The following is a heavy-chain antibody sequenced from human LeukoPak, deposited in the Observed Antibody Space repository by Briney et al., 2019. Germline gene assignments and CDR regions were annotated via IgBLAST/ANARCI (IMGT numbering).Heavy chain of an antibody. V-gene: IGHV1-3*01. J-gene: IGHJ4*02. CDR1: GYTFTSYA. Sequence: ASVTVSCKASGYTFTSYAMHWVRQAPGQRLEWMGWINAGNGNTKYSQKFQGRVTITRDTSASTAYMELSSLRSEDTAVYYCARGGDYYYDSSGYYGDYWGQGTLVTVSS. CDR3: ARGGDYYYDSSGYYGDY. D-gene: IGHD3-22*01. CDR2: INAGNGNT.